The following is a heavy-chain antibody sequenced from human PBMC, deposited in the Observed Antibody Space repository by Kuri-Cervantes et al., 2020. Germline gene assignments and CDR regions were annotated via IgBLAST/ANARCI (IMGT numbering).Heavy chain of an antibody. J-gene: IGHJ4*02. Sequence: GESLKISCAASGCTFSAFPMNWVRQAPGKGLEWVSTISGSDDSTYYSDSVKGRFTISRDISINTLYLQVNSLRTEDTAIYYCAKAYSYATNDYYNPFDSWGQGTLVTVSS. V-gene: IGHV3-23*01. D-gene: IGHD3-10*01. CDR3: AKAYSYATNDYYNPFDS. CDR1: GCTFSAFP. CDR2: ISGSDDST.